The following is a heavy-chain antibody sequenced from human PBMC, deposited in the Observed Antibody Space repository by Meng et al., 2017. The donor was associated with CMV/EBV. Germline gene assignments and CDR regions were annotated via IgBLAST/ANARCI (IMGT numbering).Heavy chain of an antibody. J-gene: IGHJ4*02. CDR2: ISGSGGST. Sequence: GGSLRLSCAASGFTFSSYAMSWVRQAPGKGLEWVSAISGSGGSTYYADSVKGRFTISRDNSKNTLYLQMNSLRAEDTAVYYCAKAFYYYDSSGPYYFDYWGQGTLVTVSS. D-gene: IGHD3-22*01. CDR3: AKAFYYYDSSGPYYFDY. CDR1: GFTFSSYA. V-gene: IGHV3-23*01.